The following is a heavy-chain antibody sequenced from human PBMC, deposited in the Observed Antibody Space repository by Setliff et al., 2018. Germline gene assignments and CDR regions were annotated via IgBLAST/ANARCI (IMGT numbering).Heavy chain of an antibody. V-gene: IGHV3-74*01. J-gene: IGHJ6*02. D-gene: IGHD3-10*01. CDR2: INSDGSST. CDR1: GFTFSSYW. CDR3: ARVDLWFGELLSPYYYYGMDV. Sequence: AGGSLRLSCAASGFTFSSYWMHWVRQAPGKGLVWVSRINSDGSSTSYADSVKGRFTISRDNAKNTLYLQMNSLRAEDTAVYYCARVDLWFGELLSPYYYYGMDVWGQGTTVTVSS.